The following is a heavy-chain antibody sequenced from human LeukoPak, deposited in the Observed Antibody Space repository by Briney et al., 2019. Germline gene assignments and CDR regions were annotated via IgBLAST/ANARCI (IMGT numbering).Heavy chain of an antibody. CDR3: ARLAPRYSGSGTQMGFVY. V-gene: IGHV3-48*03. CDR1: GLPHYRYE. D-gene: IGHD3-10*01. Sequence: GGPQRLFCAPSGLPHYRYETHWAPQAPGEGLVWGTYISSSGSYIYYADCVKGIFTLHRDNAKKLLHLQMNSLRAEDTAVYYCARLAPRYSGSGTQMGFVYWGQGTLVTASS. CDR2: ISSSGSYI. J-gene: IGHJ4*02.